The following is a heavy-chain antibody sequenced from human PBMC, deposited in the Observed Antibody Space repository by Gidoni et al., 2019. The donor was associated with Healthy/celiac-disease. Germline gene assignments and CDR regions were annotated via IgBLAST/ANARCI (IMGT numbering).Heavy chain of an antibody. V-gene: IGHV3-48*02. Sequence: EVQLVASGGGLVQPGGSLRLSCAASGFTFSSYSMNWVRQAPGKGLEWVSYISSSSSTIYYADSVKGRFTISRDNAKNSLYLQMNSLRDEDTAVYYCARGLRQWLVYNWFDPWGQGTLVTVSS. CDR3: ARGLRQWLVYNWFDP. D-gene: IGHD6-19*01. CDR1: GFTFSSYS. J-gene: IGHJ5*02. CDR2: ISSSSSTI.